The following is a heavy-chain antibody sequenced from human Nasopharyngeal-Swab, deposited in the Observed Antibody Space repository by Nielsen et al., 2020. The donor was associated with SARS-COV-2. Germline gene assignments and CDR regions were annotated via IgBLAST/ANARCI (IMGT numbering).Heavy chain of an antibody. Sequence: GESLKISCVASGFTFSNYWMSWVRQAPGKGLEWVANINQDGTETFYVDSVKGRFTISRDNAKNSLYLQMNSLRAEDTAVYYCARDPGPADYDFWSGYPGGMDVWGQGTTVTVSS. CDR3: ARDPGPADYDFWSGYPGGMDV. CDR2: INQDGTET. J-gene: IGHJ6*02. D-gene: IGHD3-3*01. V-gene: IGHV3-7*01. CDR1: GFTFSNYW.